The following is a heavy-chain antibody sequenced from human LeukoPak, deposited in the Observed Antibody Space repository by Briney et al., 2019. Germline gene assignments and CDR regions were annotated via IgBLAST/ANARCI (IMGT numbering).Heavy chain of an antibody. D-gene: IGHD3-10*01. CDR1: GGSISSSSYY. CDR2: MYYSGSI. V-gene: IGHV4-39*07. CDR3: ARDLRWFGEFPDAFDI. J-gene: IGHJ3*02. Sequence: SETLSLTCSVSGGSISSSSYYWGWIRQPPGKGLEWIGSMYYSGSIYHNPSLKSRVTISVDTSKNQFSLKLSSVTAADTAVYYCARDLRWFGEFPDAFDIWGQGTMVTVSS.